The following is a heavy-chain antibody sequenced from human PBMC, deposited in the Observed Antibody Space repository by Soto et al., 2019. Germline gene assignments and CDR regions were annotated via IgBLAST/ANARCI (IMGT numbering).Heavy chain of an antibody. CDR2: IKQDGSEK. CDR1: GFTFSSYW. Sequence: PGGSLRLSCAASGFTFSSYWMSWVRQAPGKGLEWVANIKQDGSEKYYVDSVKGRFTISRDNAKNSLYLQMNSLRAEDTAVYYCARELPGYCSSTSCPYYYGMGVWGQGTTVTVSS. J-gene: IGHJ6*02. V-gene: IGHV3-7*03. D-gene: IGHD2-2*01. CDR3: ARELPGYCSSTSCPYYYGMGV.